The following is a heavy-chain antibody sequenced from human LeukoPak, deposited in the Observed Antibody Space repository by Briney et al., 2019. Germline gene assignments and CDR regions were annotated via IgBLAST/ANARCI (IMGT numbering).Heavy chain of an antibody. V-gene: IGHV1-2*02. Sequence: SVKVSCKASGYTFTGYYMHWVRQAPGQGFEWMGWINPNSGGTNYAQKFQGRVTMTRDTSISTAYMELRRLRSDDTAVYYCARSRSRDCSSTSCYSYGLDYWGQGTLVTVSS. D-gene: IGHD2-2*01. CDR3: ARSRSRDCSSTSCYSYGLDY. J-gene: IGHJ4*02. CDR2: INPNSGGT. CDR1: GYTFTGYY.